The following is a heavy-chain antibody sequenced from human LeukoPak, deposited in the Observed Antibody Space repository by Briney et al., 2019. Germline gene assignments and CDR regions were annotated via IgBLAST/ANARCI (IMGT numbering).Heavy chain of an antibody. D-gene: IGHD2-21*02. J-gene: IGHJ6*03. Sequence: PSKTLSLTCAVSGGSISSSSYYWGWIRQPPGKGLEWIGSIYYSGSTYYNPSLKSRVTISVDTSKNQFSLKLSSVTAADTAVYYCAREEAYCGGDCEYSYYYYYMDVWGKGTTVTVSS. CDR2: IYYSGST. V-gene: IGHV4-39*07. CDR3: AREEAYCGGDCEYSYYYYYMDV. CDR1: GGSISSSSYY.